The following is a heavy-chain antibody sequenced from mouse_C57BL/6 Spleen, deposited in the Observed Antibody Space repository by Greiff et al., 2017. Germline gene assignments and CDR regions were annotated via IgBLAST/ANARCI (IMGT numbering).Heavy chain of an antibody. CDR1: GFTFSDYY. D-gene: IGHD2-4*01. Sequence: EVKVVESEGGLVQPGSSMKLSCTASGFTFSDYYMAWVRQVPEKGLEWVANINYDGSSTYYLDSLKSRFIISRDNAKTILYLQMSSLKSEDTATYYCARGGDYDAYYAMDYWGQGTSVTVSS. J-gene: IGHJ4*01. CDR2: INYDGSST. V-gene: IGHV5-16*01. CDR3: ARGGDYDAYYAMDY.